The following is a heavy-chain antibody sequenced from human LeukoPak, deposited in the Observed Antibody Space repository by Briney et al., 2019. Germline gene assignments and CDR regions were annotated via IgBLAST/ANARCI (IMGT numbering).Heavy chain of an antibody. D-gene: IGHD3-10*01. J-gene: IGHJ4*02. CDR2: IYPGDSDT. Sequence: GASLQISCKGSGSSFTSYWIGWVRPLPGKGLEWMGIIYPGDSDTRYSPSFQGQVTISADKSISTAYLQWSSLKASDTAMYYCARGQGSTMVRGVSPPGYWGQGTLVTVSS. CDR3: ARGQGSTMVRGVSPPGY. V-gene: IGHV5-51*01. CDR1: GSSFTSYW.